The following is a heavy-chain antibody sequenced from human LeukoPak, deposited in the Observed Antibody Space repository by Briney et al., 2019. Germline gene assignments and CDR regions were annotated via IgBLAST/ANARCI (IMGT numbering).Heavy chain of an antibody. V-gene: IGHV1-46*01. CDR3: ARPQRAYYYDSSGYYLDY. D-gene: IGHD3-22*01. CDR2: INPSGGST. J-gene: IGHJ4*02. CDR1: GYTFTSYY. Sequence: ASVKVSCKASGYTFTSYYMHWVRQAPGQGLEWMGIINPSGGSTSYAQKFQGRVTMTRDTSTSTVYMGLSSLRSEDTAVYYCARPQRAYYYDSSGYYLDYWGQGTLVTVSS.